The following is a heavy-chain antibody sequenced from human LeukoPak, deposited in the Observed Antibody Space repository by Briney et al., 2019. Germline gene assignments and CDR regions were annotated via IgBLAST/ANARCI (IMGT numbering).Heavy chain of an antibody. CDR1: GDSITNFF. D-gene: IGHD1-1*01. Sequence: SETLSLTCSVSGDSITNFFWSWIRQTPGRELEWIGFIFHSGSSGSTYYSPSLQSRVTMSVDTSRNQFSLKLSSVTAADTAVYYCARHIRTTGTVFDLWGQGTMVIVSS. J-gene: IGHJ3*01. CDR3: ARHIRTTGTVFDL. CDR2: IFHSGSSGST. V-gene: IGHV4-59*08.